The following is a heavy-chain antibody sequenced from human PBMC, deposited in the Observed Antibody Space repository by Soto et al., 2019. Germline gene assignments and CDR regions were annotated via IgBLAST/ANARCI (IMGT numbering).Heavy chain of an antibody. V-gene: IGHV4-59*08. D-gene: IGHD3-10*01. CDR1: GGSISSYY. J-gene: IGHJ4*02. Sequence: QVQLQESGPGLVKPSETLSLTCTVSGGSISSYYWSWIRQPPGKGLEWIGYIYYSGSTNYNPSLKSRVTISVDTSKNQFSLKLSSVTAADTAVYYCARSPHYYGSGTNRGALDYWGQGTLVTVSS. CDR2: IYYSGST. CDR3: ARSPHYYGSGTNRGALDY.